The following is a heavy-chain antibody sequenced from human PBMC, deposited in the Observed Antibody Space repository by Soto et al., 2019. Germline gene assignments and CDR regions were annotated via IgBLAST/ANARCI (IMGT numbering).Heavy chain of an antibody. D-gene: IGHD3-22*01. J-gene: IGHJ4*02. CDR3: AIASSYYYCDDY. V-gene: IGHV1-3*05. CDR2: INAGNGNT. Sequence: QVQLVQSGAEEKKPGASVKVSCKASGYTFTSYAMHWVRQAPGQRLEWMGWINAGNGNTKYSQKFQGRVTITRDTSASKAYMKLSSLRSEDTAVYYCAIASSYYYCDDYWGQGTLVTVSS. CDR1: GYTFTSYA.